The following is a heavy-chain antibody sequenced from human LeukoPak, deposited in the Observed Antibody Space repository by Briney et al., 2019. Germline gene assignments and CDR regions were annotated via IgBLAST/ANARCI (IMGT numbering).Heavy chain of an antibody. CDR1: GFTFDDYA. D-gene: IGHD4-17*01. CDR2: ISWNSGSI. J-gene: IGHJ6*03. CDR3: AKDDYGDYAPYYYYYMDV. Sequence: PGGSLRLSCAASGFTFDDYAMHWVRQAPGKGLEWVSGISWNSGSIGYADSVKGRFTISRDNSKNTLYLQMNSLRAEDTAVYYCAKDDYGDYAPYYYYYMDVWGKGTTVTISS. V-gene: IGHV3-9*01.